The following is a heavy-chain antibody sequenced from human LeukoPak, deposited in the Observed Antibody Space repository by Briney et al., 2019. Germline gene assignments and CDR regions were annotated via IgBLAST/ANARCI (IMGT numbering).Heavy chain of an antibody. V-gene: IGHV4-59*07. CDR1: GRSISGSY. J-gene: IGHJ4*02. Sequence: PSHTLSLTCTVSGRSISGSYWIWIRQSPGKGLEWSGYISDTGSTNYNPSLKSRVTISVDASKNQFSLKLSSVTAADTAVYYCARVHYTGSGLSSYFDYWGQGTLVTVSS. D-gene: IGHD3-10*01. CDR2: ISDTGST. CDR3: ARVHYTGSGLSSYFDY.